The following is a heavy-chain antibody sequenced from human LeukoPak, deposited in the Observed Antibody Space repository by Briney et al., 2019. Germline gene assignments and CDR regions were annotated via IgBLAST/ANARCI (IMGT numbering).Heavy chain of an antibody. V-gene: IGHV4-38-2*01. Sequence: GSLRLSCAASGFTFSDYSMNWIRQPPGKGLEWIGIIYYSGSTYYNPSLKGRVTISVDTSKNQFSLKLSSVTAADTAVYYCARAFRARYFDLWGRGTLVTVSS. CDR1: GFTFSDYS. J-gene: IGHJ2*01. CDR2: IYYSGST. CDR3: ARAFRARYFDL. D-gene: IGHD2/OR15-2a*01.